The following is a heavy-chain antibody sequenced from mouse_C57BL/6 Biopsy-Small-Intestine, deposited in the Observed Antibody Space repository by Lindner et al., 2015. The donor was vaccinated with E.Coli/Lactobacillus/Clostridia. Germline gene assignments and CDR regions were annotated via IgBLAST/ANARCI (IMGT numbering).Heavy chain of an antibody. J-gene: IGHJ4*01. CDR1: GFSFNTHA. Sequence: VQLQESGGGLVQPKGSLKLSCAASGFSFNTHAMNWVRQAPGKGLEWIARIRSKSYNYETYYAESVKDRFTISRDDSESMLYLQMSNLKTEDAAMYYCVRQGLEGAMDYWGQGTSVSVSS. CDR2: IRSKSYNYET. V-gene: IGHV10-1*01. CDR3: VRQGLEGAMDY.